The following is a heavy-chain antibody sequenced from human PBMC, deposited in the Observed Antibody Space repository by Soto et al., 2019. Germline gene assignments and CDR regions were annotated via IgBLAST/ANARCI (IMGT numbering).Heavy chain of an antibody. Sequence: GGPVKVSCKASGYTFTSYDINWVRQATGQGLEWMGWMNPNSGNTGYAQKFQGRVTMTRNTSISTAYMELSSLRSEDTAVYYCARLDIVVVPAAHGDYYYYYMDVWGKGTTVTVSS. V-gene: IGHV1-8*01. D-gene: IGHD2-2*03. CDR1: GYTFTSYD. CDR2: MNPNSGNT. CDR3: ARLDIVVVPAAHGDYYYYYMDV. J-gene: IGHJ6*03.